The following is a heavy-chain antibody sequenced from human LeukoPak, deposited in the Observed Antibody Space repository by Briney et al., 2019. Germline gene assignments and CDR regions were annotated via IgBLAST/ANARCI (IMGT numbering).Heavy chain of an antibody. CDR1: GASFTSGTYY. D-gene: IGHD1-14*01. CDR2: IHTSGIT. CDR3: AKEDRVKYWFDP. Sequence: PSETLSLTCTLSGASFTSGTYYLSWLRQPAGKGLEWIGRIHTSGITHYNPSLKSRVTISVDTSNTQFSLKLDSVTAADTAVYYCAKEDRVKYWFDPWGQGTLVTVSS. J-gene: IGHJ5*02. V-gene: IGHV4-61*02.